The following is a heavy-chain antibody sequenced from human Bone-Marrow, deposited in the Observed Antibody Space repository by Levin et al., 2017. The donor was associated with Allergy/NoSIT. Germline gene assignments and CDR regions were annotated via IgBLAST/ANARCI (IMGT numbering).Heavy chain of an antibody. CDR2: IYYSGRT. D-gene: IGHD3-3*01. J-gene: IGHJ4*02. Sequence: SETLSLTCTVSGGSISSSSYHWGWVRQPPGTGLEWIGSIYYSGRTYYHPSLNSRVTISVDTSKNQFSLHLSSVTAADTAVYYCARQITRIKGFDYWGQGTLVTVSS. CDR3: ARQITRIKGFDY. CDR1: GGSISSSSYH. V-gene: IGHV4-39*01.